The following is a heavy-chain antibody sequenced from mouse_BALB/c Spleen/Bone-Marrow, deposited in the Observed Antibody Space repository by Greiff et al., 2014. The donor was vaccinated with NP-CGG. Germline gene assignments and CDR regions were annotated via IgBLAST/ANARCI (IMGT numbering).Heavy chain of an antibody. CDR1: GFTFSSYD. Sequence: DVMLVESGGDLVRPGGSLKLSCAASGFTFSSYDMSWVRQTPDKRLEWVATIGSGGSYTYYPDSVKGRFTISRDNAKNTLYLQMSSLKSEDTATYYCSRLSYDYDGAWFAYWGQGTLVTVSA. V-gene: IGHV5-6*02. J-gene: IGHJ3*01. CDR2: IGSGGSYT. D-gene: IGHD2-4*01. CDR3: SRLSYDYDGAWFAY.